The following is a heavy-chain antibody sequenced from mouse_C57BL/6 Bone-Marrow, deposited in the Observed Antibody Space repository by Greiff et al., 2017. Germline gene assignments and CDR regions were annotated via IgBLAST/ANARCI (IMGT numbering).Heavy chain of an antibody. CDR1: GYTFTSYD. Sequence: QFQLQQSGPELVKPGASVKLSFKASGYTFTSYDINWLKQRPGPGLAWIGWIYPRDGSTTYNEKFKGKATLTVDTSSSTAYMELHSLTSEDSAVYFCARSLTTVVATEGFAYWGQGTLVTVSA. D-gene: IGHD1-1*01. CDR3: ARSLTTVVATEGFAY. J-gene: IGHJ3*01. V-gene: IGHV1-85*01. CDR2: IYPRDGST.